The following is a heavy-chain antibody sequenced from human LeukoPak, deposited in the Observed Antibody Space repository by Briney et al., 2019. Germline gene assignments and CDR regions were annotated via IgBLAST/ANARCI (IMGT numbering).Heavy chain of an antibody. J-gene: IGHJ3*02. CDR1: GFTFSSYW. Sequence: GGSLRLSCAASGFTFSSYWMSWVRQAPGKGLEWVANIKQDGGEKYYVDSVKGRFTISRDNAKNSLYLQMNSLRAEDTAVYYCARVYYDFWSGYVDAFDIWGQGTMVTVSS. D-gene: IGHD3-3*01. CDR2: IKQDGGEK. CDR3: ARVYYDFWSGYVDAFDI. V-gene: IGHV3-7*01.